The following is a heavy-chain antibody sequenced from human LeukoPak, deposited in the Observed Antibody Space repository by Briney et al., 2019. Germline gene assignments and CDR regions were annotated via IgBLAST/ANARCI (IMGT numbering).Heavy chain of an antibody. J-gene: IGHJ5*02. CDR3: AHVNRRYQLPIEGWFDP. CDR1: GFSLSASGVG. V-gene: IGHV2-5*01. D-gene: IGHD2-2*01. Sequence: SGPTLVNPTQTLTLTCTFSGFSLSASGVGVGWIRQPPGKALEWLALIYWNDDKRYSPSLKSRLTITKDTSKNQVVLTMTNMDPVDTATYYCAHVNRRYQLPIEGWFDPWGQGTLVTVSS. CDR2: IYWNDDK.